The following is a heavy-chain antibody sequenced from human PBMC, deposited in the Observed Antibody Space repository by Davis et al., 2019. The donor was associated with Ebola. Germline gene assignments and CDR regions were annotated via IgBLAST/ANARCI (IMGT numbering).Heavy chain of an antibody. V-gene: IGHV3-33*06. D-gene: IGHD7-27*01. Sequence: PGGSLRLSCAASGFTFNSYGMHWVRQAPGKGLEWVAVIWYGGSNKYYADSVKGRFTISRDNYKNTLYLQMNSLRAEDTAMYYCAKVPTRDLSPGYWGQGTLVTVSS. CDR1: GFTFNSYG. J-gene: IGHJ4*02. CDR2: IWYGGSNK. CDR3: AKVPTRDLSPGY.